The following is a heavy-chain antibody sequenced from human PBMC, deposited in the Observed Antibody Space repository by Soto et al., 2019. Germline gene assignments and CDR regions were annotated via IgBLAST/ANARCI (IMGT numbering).Heavy chain of an antibody. J-gene: IGHJ4*02. CDR3: ARAKGGSYTPFDY. D-gene: IGHD1-26*01. Sequence: GGSLRLSCAASGFTFNIHWMHWLRQVPGKGLVWVSRISSDGSTIYADSVKGRFIISRDNAKNTLYLQMNSLRAEDTAVFYCARAKGGSYTPFDYWGQGVLVTVSS. CDR1: GFTFNIHW. CDR2: ISSDGST. V-gene: IGHV3-74*01.